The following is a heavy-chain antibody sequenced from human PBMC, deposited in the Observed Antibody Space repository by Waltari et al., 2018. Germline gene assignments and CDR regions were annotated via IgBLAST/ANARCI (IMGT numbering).Heavy chain of an antibody. V-gene: IGHV4-59*01. D-gene: IGHD1-7*01. CDR2: VQSRGST. CDR1: GDSLATTS. CDR3: ARALWRVGTRGDFFDI. J-gene: IGHJ3*02. Sequence: QVQLRESGPGLVKSSETLSLTCSVSGDSLATTSWSWIRQSPGQGLEWIGYVQSRGSTDYNPSFRGRVTMSADASKNQFSLTLKSLTAADTATYFCARALWRVGTRGDFFDIWGRGTTVTVS.